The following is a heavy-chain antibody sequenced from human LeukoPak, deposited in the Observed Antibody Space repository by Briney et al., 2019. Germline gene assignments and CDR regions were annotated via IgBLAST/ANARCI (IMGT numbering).Heavy chain of an antibody. V-gene: IGHV1-69*13. CDR2: LLPISGAA. D-gene: IGHD3-10*01. Sequence: ASVKVSCKASGGTLTGYGLTWVRQAPGQGFEWMGGLLPISGAADYPQKFQGRVTITADESTATAYMELGSLISDDTAVYYCARERITRLRGPFEIWGQGTVVTVSS. CDR3: ARERITRLRGPFEI. CDR1: GGTLTGYG. J-gene: IGHJ3*02.